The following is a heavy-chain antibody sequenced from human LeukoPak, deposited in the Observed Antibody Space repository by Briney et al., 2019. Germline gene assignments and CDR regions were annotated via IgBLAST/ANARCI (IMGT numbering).Heavy chain of an antibody. J-gene: IGHJ4*02. Sequence: GGSLRLSCAASGFTFNNYDMSWVRQAPGKGLEWVSTISGSAATTYYTDSVKGRFTISRDNSRDTVYLRMKSLRVEDTAVYYCAKDSVAVAGLVNLFDYWGRGTLVTVSS. CDR1: GFTFNNYD. CDR3: AKDSVAVAGLVNLFDY. D-gene: IGHD6-19*01. CDR2: ISGSAATT. V-gene: IGHV3-23*01.